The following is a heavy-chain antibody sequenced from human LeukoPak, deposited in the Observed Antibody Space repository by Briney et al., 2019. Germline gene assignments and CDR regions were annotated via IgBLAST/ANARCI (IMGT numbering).Heavy chain of an antibody. CDR1: GGSITNYY. J-gene: IGHJ4*02. V-gene: IGHV4-59*12. Sequence: SETLSLTCTVSGGSITNYYWSWIRQPPGKGLEWIGYIYYSGSTNYNPSLNSRVTISVDTSKNQFSLRLNSVTAADTAVYYCARISKTMTTVVLRYYFDYWGQGTLVTVSS. CDR3: ARISKTMTTVVLRYYFDY. D-gene: IGHD4-23*01. CDR2: IYYSGST.